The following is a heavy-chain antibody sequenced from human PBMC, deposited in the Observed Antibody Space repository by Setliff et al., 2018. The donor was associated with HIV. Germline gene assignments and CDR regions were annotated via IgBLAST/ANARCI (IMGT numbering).Heavy chain of an antibody. V-gene: IGHV1-18*01. D-gene: IGHD2-2*01. Sequence: GASVKVSCKASGYTFSSYGISWVRQAPGQGLEWVGWISAYNGDTKYAQKLQGRVTMTRDTSTSTVYMELSSLRSEDTAVYYCARVWPRGLISFYGYWGQGTLVTVSS. J-gene: IGHJ4*02. CDR3: ARVWPRGLISFYGY. CDR1: GYTFSSYG. CDR2: ISAYNGDT.